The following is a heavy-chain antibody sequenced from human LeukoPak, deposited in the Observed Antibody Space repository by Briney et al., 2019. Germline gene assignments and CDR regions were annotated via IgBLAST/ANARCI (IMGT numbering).Heavy chain of an antibody. CDR2: IIPIFGTA. CDR1: GGTFSSYA. Sequence: GASVKVSCKASGGTFSSYAISWVRQAPGQGLEWMGGIIPIFGTANYAQKFQGRVTITADESTSTAYMELSSLRSEDTAAYYCARDYGSGSYDIYYYYYGMDVWGQGTTVTVSS. J-gene: IGHJ6*02. D-gene: IGHD3-10*01. CDR3: ARDYGSGSYDIYYYYYGMDV. V-gene: IGHV1-69*13.